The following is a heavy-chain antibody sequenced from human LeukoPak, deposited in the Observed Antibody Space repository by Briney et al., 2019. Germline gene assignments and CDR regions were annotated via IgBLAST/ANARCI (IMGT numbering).Heavy chain of an antibody. CDR3: AKARYCSGGTCPEWFDP. CDR1: GFTFNSYA. J-gene: IGHJ5*02. CDR2: ISGSGGST. D-gene: IGHD2-15*01. V-gene: IGHV3-23*01. Sequence: GGSLRLSCAASGFTFNSYAMSWVRQAPGKGLEWVSSISGSGGSTYYADSVKGRFTISRDNSKNTLYLQMNSLRAEDTAIYYCAKARYCSGGTCPEWFDPWGQGTLVTVSS.